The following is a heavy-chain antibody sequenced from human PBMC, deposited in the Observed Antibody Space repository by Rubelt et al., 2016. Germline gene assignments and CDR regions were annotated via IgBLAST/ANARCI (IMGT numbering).Heavy chain of an antibody. CDR3: ARASMVRGVKVDY. CDR1: GYSISSGYY. D-gene: IGHD3-10*01. J-gene: IGHJ4*02. CDR2: IYHSGST. Sequence: QVQLQESGPGLVKPSETLSLTCTVSGYSISSGYYWGWIRQPPGKGLEWIGSIYHSGSTYYNPSRKSRVTISVDTSKNQFSLKLSSVTAADTAVYYCARASMVRGVKVDYWGQGTLVTVPS. V-gene: IGHV4-38-2*02.